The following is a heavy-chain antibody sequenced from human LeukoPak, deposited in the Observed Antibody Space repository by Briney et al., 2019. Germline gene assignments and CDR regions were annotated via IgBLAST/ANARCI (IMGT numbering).Heavy chain of an antibody. J-gene: IGHJ5*02. CDR1: GGSFSGYY. D-gene: IGHD6-6*01. Sequence: SETLSLTCAVYGGSFSGYYWSWIRQPPGKGLEWIGEINHSGSTNYNPSLKSRVTISVDTSKNQFSLKLSSVTAADTAVYYCAKTEYSGVWFDPWGQGTLVTVSS. CDR2: INHSGST. V-gene: IGHV4-34*01. CDR3: AKTEYSGVWFDP.